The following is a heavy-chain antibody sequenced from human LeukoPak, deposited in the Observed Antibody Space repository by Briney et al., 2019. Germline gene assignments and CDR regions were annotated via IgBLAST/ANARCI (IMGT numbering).Heavy chain of an antibody. Sequence: PGGSLRLSCEASGFTFDDYGMTWVRQGPGRGLEWVSGINWNGGSTAYADSVKGRFTISRDNAKNSLYLQMNSLRAEDTALYYCARVPTPYSSSSPYYFDNWGQGTLVSVSS. CDR2: INWNGGST. CDR1: GFTFDDYG. D-gene: IGHD2-2*01. CDR3: ARVPTPYSSSSPYYFDN. J-gene: IGHJ4*02. V-gene: IGHV3-20*04.